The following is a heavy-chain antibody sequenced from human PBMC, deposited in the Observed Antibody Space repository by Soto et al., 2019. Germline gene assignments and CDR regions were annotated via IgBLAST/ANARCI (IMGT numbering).Heavy chain of an antibody. CDR3: ARGPYGSGSYYYFDY. V-gene: IGHV4-30-2*01. D-gene: IGHD3-10*01. Sequence: SETLSLTCAVSGGSISSGGYSWSWIRQPPGKGLEWIGYIYHSGSTYYNPSLKSRVTISVDRSKNQFSLKLSSVTAADTAVYYCARGPYGSGSYYYFDYWGQGTLVTVSS. CDR1: GGSISSGGYS. CDR2: IYHSGST. J-gene: IGHJ4*02.